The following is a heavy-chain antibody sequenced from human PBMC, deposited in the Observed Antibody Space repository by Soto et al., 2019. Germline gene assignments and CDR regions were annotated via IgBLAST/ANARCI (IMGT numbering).Heavy chain of an antibody. D-gene: IGHD2-8*02. Sequence: SETLSLTCTVSGGSMISYYWSWIRQPPGKGLEWIGYIYHSGSTNYNPSLKSRVTISVDTSKNQFSLKLSSVTAADTAVYYCATGNGGDFDYWGQGTLVTVSS. CDR2: IYHSGST. CDR3: ATGNGGDFDY. V-gene: IGHV4-59*01. CDR1: GGSMISYY. J-gene: IGHJ4*02.